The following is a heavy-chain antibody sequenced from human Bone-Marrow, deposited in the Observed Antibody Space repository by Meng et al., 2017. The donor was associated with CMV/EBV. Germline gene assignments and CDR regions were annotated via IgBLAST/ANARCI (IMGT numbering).Heavy chain of an antibody. D-gene: IGHD3-22*01. J-gene: IGHJ4*02. CDR1: GGTSSSYA. CDR2: IIPIFGTA. V-gene: IGHV1-69*05. Sequence: SVKVSCKASGGTSSSYAISWVRQAPGQGLEWMGGIIPIFGTANYAQKFQGRVTITTDESTSTAYMELSSLRSEDTAVYYCARGPYYYDSSGYLDYWGQGTLVTVSS. CDR3: ARGPYYYDSSGYLDY.